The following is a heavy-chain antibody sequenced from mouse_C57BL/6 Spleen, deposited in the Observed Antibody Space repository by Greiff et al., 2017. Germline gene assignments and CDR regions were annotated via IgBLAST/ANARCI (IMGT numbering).Heavy chain of an antibody. V-gene: IGHV5-9*01. D-gene: IGHD2-4*01. CDR3: ARIYYDYDDAMDY. J-gene: IGHJ4*01. Sequence: EVKLVESGGGLVKPGGSLKLSCAASGFTFSSSTMSWVRQTPEKRLEWVATISCGGGNTYYPDSVKGRFTISRDNAKNPLYLNMSSLRSEDTALYYGARIYYDYDDAMDYWGQGTSVTVSS. CDR1: GFTFSSST. CDR2: ISCGGGNT.